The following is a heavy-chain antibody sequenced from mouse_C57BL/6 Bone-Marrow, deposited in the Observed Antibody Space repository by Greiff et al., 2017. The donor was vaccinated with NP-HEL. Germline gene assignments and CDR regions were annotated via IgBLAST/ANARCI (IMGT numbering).Heavy chain of an antibody. CDR3: TTLLRLY. V-gene: IGHV14-4*01. Sequence: VQLQQSGAELVRPGASVKLSCTASGFNIKDDYMHWVKQRPEQGLEWIGWIDPENGDTEYASKFQGRATITADTSSNTAYLQLSSLTSEDTAVYYCTTLLRLYWGQGTLVTVSA. D-gene: IGHD1-1*01. J-gene: IGHJ3*01. CDR2: IDPENGDT. CDR1: GFNIKDDY.